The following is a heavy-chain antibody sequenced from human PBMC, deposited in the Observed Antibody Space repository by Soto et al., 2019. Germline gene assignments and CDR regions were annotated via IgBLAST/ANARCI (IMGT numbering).Heavy chain of an antibody. CDR3: ASSVSTGQTIAAADDYYGMDV. V-gene: IGHV1-2*04. J-gene: IGHJ6*01. CDR2: INPNSGGT. Sequence: ASVKVSCKASGYTFTGYYMHWVRQAPGQGLEWMGWINPNSGGTNYAQKFQGWVTMTRDTSTSTAYMELSRLRSDDTAVYYCASSVSTGQTIAAADDYYGMDVWGQGTTVTVSS. CDR1: GYTFTGYY. D-gene: IGHD6-13*01.